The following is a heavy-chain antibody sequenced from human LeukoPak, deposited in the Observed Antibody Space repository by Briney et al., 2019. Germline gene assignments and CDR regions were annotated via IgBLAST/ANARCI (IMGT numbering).Heavy chain of an antibody. CDR2: IIPILGIA. J-gene: IGHJ6*02. Sequence: ASVKVSCKASGGTFSSYAISWVRQAPGQGLEWMGRIIPILGIANYAQKFQGRVTITADKSTSTAYMELSSLRAEDTAVYYCARAGPGYCSSTSCPHYYYYGMDVWGQGTTVTVSS. CDR3: ARAGPGYCSSTSCPHYYYYGMDV. V-gene: IGHV1-69*04. D-gene: IGHD2-2*01. CDR1: GGTFSSYA.